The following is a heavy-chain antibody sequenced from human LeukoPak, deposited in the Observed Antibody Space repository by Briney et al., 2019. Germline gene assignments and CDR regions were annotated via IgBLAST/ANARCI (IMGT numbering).Heavy chain of an antibody. V-gene: IGHV3-48*04. CDR3: ARDAITMVRGVIGY. CDR1: GFTFSTYN. J-gene: IGHJ4*02. Sequence: PGGSLRLSCAASGFTFSTYNMNWVRQAPGKGLEWVSISSDSGTIYYGDSVKGRFTISRDSAKNSLYLQMNSLRAEDTAVYYCARDAITMVRGVIGYWGQGTLVTVSS. D-gene: IGHD3-10*01. CDR2: ISSDSGTI.